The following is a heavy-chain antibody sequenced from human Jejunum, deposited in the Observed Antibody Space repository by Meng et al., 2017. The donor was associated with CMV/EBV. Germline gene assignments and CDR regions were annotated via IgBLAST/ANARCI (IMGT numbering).Heavy chain of an antibody. J-gene: IGHJ6*02. V-gene: IGHV3-13*01. CDR3: SRVHPYYFGMDV. CDR1: GFTFSRYD. CDR2: IGVAGDT. Sequence: AASGFTFSRYDMDWVRQATGKGLEWVSTIGVAGDTYYVGSVKSRFTISRETAKNSLYLQMNSLRAGDTAVYYCSRVHPYYFGMDVWGQGTTVTGSS.